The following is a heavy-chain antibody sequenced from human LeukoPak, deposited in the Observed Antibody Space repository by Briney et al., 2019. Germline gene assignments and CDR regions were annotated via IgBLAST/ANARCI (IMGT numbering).Heavy chain of an antibody. Sequence: ASVKVSCKASGYTFTGYYMHWVRQAPGQGLEWMGWINPNSGGTNYAQKFQGRVTMTRDTSISTAYMELSRPRSDDTAVYYCARRYFGSGSYYTDYWGQGTLVTVSS. CDR1: GYTFTGYY. CDR3: ARRYFGSGSYYTDY. V-gene: IGHV1-2*02. CDR2: INPNSGGT. D-gene: IGHD3-10*01. J-gene: IGHJ4*02.